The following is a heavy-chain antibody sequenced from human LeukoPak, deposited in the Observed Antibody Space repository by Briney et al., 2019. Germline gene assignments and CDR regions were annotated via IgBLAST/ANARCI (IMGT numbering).Heavy chain of an antibody. CDR3: AREAREWALRTTWDYFDY. Sequence: SETLSLICTVSGGSISSYYWSWIRQPPGKGLEWIGNIDYSGSTNYNPSLKSRVTISVDTSKNEFPLKLSSVTPEDTAVYYCAREAREWALRTTWDYFDYWGQGTLVTVSS. V-gene: IGHV4-59*12. CDR1: GGSISSYY. D-gene: IGHD1-1*01. J-gene: IGHJ4*02. CDR2: IDYSGST.